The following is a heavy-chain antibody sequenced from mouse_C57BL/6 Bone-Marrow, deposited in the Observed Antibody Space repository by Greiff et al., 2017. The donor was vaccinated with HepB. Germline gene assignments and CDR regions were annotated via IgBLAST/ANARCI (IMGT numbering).Heavy chain of an antibody. CDR1: GFTFSSYG. V-gene: IGHV5-6*01. J-gene: IGHJ1*03. D-gene: IGHD1-1*01. Sequence: EVHLVESGGDLVKPGGSLKLSCAASGFTFSSYGMSWVRQTPDKRLEWVATISSGGSYTYYPDSVKGRFTISRDNAKNTLYLQMSSLKSEDTAMYYCAKEETRRGAGTTVGAVYGYFDVWGTGTTVTVSS. CDR2: ISSGGSYT. CDR3: AKEETRRGAGTTVGAVYGYFDV.